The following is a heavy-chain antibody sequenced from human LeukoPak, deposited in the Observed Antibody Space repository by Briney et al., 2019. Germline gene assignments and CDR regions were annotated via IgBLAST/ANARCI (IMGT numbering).Heavy chain of an antibody. CDR2: IWYDGSNK. CDR1: GFTFSSYA. D-gene: IGHD3-3*01. J-gene: IGHJ5*02. Sequence: PGGSLRLSCAASGFTFSSYAMSWVRQAPGKGLEWVAVIWYDGSNKYYADSVKGRFTISRDNSKNTLYLQMNSLRAEDTAVYYCARDGQIFGVVNWFDPWGQGTLVTVSS. V-gene: IGHV3-30*04. CDR3: ARDGQIFGVVNWFDP.